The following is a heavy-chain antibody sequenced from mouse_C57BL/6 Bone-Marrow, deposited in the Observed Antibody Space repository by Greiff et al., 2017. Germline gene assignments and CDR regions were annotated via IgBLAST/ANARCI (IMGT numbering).Heavy chain of an antibody. Sequence: VQLQQSGAELVKPGASVKISCKASGYAFSSYWMNWVKQRPGKGLEWIGQIYPGDGDTNYNGKFKGKATLTADKSSSTAYMQLSSLTSEDSAVYFCARRDYGSRVLAYWGQGTLVTVSA. CDR1: GYAFSSYW. CDR3: ARRDYGSRVLAY. CDR2: IYPGDGDT. D-gene: IGHD1-1*01. J-gene: IGHJ3*01. V-gene: IGHV1-80*01.